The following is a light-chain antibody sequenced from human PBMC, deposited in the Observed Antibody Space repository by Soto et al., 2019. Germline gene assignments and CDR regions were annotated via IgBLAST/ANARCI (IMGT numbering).Light chain of an antibody. CDR3: SSYTSSSPYV. CDR1: KSAVGGYNY. Sequence: QSLLTQPASVPGSPGQSITISCTGTKSAVGGYNYVYWHQQHPGKAPNLMIYDVTNRPSGVSDRFSGSKSGNTASLTISGLQAEDEADYYCSSYTSSSPYVFGAGTKVTVL. J-gene: IGLJ1*01. CDR2: DVT. V-gene: IGLV2-14*01.